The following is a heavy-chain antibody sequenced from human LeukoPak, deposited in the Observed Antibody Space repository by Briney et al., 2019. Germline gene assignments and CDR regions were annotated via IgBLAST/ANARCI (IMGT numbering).Heavy chain of an antibody. CDR3: ARETGYSGYDSYYYYYYMDV. D-gene: IGHD5-12*01. CDR2: INHSGGT. V-gene: IGHV4-34*01. Sequence: PSETLSLTCAVYGGSFSGYYWSWIRQPPGKGLEWIGEINHSGGTNYNPSLKSRVTISVDTSKNQFSVKLSSVTAADTAVYYCARETGYSGYDSYYYYYYMDVWGKGTTVTVSS. CDR1: GGSFSGYY. J-gene: IGHJ6*03.